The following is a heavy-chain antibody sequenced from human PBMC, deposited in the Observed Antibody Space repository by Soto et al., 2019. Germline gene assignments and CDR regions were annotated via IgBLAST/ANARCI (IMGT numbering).Heavy chain of an antibody. J-gene: IGHJ6*02. CDR3: ARSPKSITTLEGVRYYYGMDV. V-gene: IGHV1-69*01. Sequence: QVQLVQSGAEVKKPGSSVKVSCKASGGTFSSYAISWVRQAPGQGLEWMGGSIPIFGTANYAQKFQGRVTITADESTSTAYMELSSLRSEDTAVYYCARSPKSITTLEGVRYYYGMDVWGQGTTVTVSS. CDR1: GGTFSSYA. D-gene: IGHD3-16*01. CDR2: SIPIFGTA.